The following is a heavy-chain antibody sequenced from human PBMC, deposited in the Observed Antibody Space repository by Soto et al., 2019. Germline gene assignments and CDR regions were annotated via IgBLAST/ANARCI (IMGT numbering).Heavy chain of an antibody. D-gene: IGHD5-12*01. CDR2: ISSSSSYT. CDR3: ARAPIGYSGYDRVAFDI. V-gene: IGHV3-11*06. J-gene: IGHJ3*02. CDR1: GFTFSDYY. Sequence: PGGSLRLSCAASGFTFSDYYMSWIRQAPGKGLEWVSYISSSSSYTNYADSVKGRFTISRDNAKNSLYLQMNSLRAEDTAVYYCARAPIGYSGYDRVAFDIWGQGTMVTVSS.